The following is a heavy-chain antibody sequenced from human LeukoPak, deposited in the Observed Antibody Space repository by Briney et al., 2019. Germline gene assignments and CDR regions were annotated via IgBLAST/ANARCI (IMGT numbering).Heavy chain of an antibody. CDR2: IYYSAST. V-gene: IGHV4-59*12. D-gene: IGHD1-26*01. Sequence: PSETLSLTCTVSGGSISSYYWSWIRQPPGKGLEWIGYIYYSASTYYHPSLKSRVTISVDTSKNQFSLKLSSVTAADTAVYYCARDTMGARYFDLWGRGTLVTVSS. CDR1: GGSISSYY. CDR3: ARDTMGARYFDL. J-gene: IGHJ2*01.